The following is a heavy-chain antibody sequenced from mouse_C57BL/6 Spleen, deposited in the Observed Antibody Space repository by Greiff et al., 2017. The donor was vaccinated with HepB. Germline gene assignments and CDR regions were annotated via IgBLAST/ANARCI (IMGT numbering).Heavy chain of an antibody. D-gene: IGHD2-1*01. J-gene: IGHJ4*01. V-gene: IGHV5-6*01. CDR3: ARPSIYYGNYDYAMDY. CDR2: ISSGGSYT. CDR1: GFTFSSYG. Sequence: EVKVVESGGDLVKPGGSLKLSCAASGFTFSSYGMSWVRQTPDKRLEWVATISSGGSYTYYPDSVKGRFTISRDNAKNTLYLQMSSLKSEDTAMYYCARPSIYYGNYDYAMDYWGQGTSVTVSS.